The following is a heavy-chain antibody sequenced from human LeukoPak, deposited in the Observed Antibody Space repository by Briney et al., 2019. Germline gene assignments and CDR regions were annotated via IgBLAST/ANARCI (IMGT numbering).Heavy chain of an antibody. D-gene: IGHD2-15*01. CDR2: IYYSGST. J-gene: IGHJ4*02. CDR1: GGSISSSSYY. Sequence: PSETLSLTCTVSGGSISSSSYYWGWIRQPPGKGLEWIGSIYYSGSTYYNPSLKSRVTISVDTSKNQFSLKLSSVTAADTAVYYCAEALCSGGSCYSVWMYYFDYWGQGTLVTVSS. V-gene: IGHV4-39*01. CDR3: AEALCSGGSCYSVWMYYFDY.